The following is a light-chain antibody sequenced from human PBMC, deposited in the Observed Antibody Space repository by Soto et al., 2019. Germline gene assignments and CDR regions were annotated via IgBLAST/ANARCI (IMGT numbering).Light chain of an antibody. V-gene: IGLV3-21*02. CDR1: SIESKA. CDR2: DDS. J-gene: IGLJ2*01. CDR3: QVWDRSSDHVV. Sequence: SYELTQPPSVSVAPGQTARITCGGNSIESKAVHWYQHKPGQAPVLVVYDDSDRPSGSPERISGSNSGNTATLTISRVEAGDEADYYCQVWDRSSDHVVFGGGTKLTVL.